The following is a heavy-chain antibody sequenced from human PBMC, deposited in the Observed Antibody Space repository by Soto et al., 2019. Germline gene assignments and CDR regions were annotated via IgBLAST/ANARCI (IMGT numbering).Heavy chain of an antibody. CDR3: ANFVWGCYYLLAPYYLDY. CDR2: IYWDDDK. V-gene: IGHV2-5*02. CDR1: GFSLSTSGVG. J-gene: IGHJ4*02. Sequence: SGPTLVNPTQTLTLTCTFSGFSLSTSGVGVGWIRQPPGKALEWLALIYWDDDKRYSPSLKSRLTITEDTSKNQVVLTMTNMDLGNTPKFFCANFVWGCYYLLAPYYLDYGGGGPLAPVS. D-gene: IGHD3-16*01.